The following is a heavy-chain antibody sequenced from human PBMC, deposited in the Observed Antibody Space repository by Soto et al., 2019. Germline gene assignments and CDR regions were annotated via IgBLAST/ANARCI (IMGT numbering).Heavy chain of an antibody. V-gene: IGHV4-30-4*01. CDR3: ARVLSTVTTKNYYYGMDV. J-gene: IGHJ6*02. CDR1: GGSISSGDYY. D-gene: IGHD4-17*01. CDR2: IYYSGST. Sequence: SETLSLTCTVSGGSISSGDYYWSWIRQPPGKGLEWIGYIYYSGSTYYNPSLKSRVTISVDTSKNQFSLKLSSVTAADTAVYYCARVLSTVTTKNYYYGMDVWGQGTTVSVSS.